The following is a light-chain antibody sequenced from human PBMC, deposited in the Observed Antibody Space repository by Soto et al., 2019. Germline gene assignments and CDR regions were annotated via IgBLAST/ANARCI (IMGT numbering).Light chain of an antibody. CDR3: QQRAGWPMP. CDR1: QYVSTF. CDR2: DTF. V-gene: IGKV3-11*01. J-gene: IGKJ5*01. Sequence: EIVLTQSPATLSVSPGERVTLSCRASQYVSTFVAWYQHKPGQAPRALIYDTFKRATGVPDSFSGGGSGTGFTLTISSLEPEDFAVYYCQQRAGWPMPFGQGTR.